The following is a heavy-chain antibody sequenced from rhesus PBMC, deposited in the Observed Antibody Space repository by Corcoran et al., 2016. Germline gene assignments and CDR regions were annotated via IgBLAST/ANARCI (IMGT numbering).Heavy chain of an antibody. D-gene: IGHD1-26*01. V-gene: IGHV3-54*02. CDR1: GFTFSSYG. Sequence: EVQLVESGGGLVQPGGSLRLSCAASGFTFSSYGMHWVCQASGKGLEWVAVIAYDGIHQYYAASVKYRFTISRDNYKNMLYLQMNNLKFEDTSVYDCAREYNWNYPFDYWGQGVLVTVSS. CDR2: IAYDGIHQ. J-gene: IGHJ4*01. CDR3: AREYNWNYPFDY.